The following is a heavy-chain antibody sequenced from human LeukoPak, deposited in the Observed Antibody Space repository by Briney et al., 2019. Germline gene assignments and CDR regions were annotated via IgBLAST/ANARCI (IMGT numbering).Heavy chain of an antibody. J-gene: IGHJ6*02. CDR1: GYTFTSYG. V-gene: IGHV1-18*01. CDR2: ISAYNGNT. CDR3: ARRPTSEDYYYYYGMDV. Sequence: ASVKVSCKASGYTFTSYGISWVRQAPGQGLEWMGWISAYNGNTNYAQKLQGRVTMTTDTSTSTAYMELRSLRSDDTAVYYCARRPTSEDYYYYYGMDVWGQGTTVTASS. D-gene: IGHD2-2*01.